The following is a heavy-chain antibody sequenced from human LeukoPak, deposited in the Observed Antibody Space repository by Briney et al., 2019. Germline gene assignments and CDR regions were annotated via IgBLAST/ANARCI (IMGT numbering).Heavy chain of an antibody. V-gene: IGHV3-48*03. CDR3: ARDRDGYNSFDY. D-gene: IGHD5-24*01. CDR2: ISSSSRYT. J-gene: IGHJ4*02. Sequence: PGGSLRLSCAASGFTFSSYEMNWVRQAPGKGLEWVSYISSSSRYTNYADSVKGRFTISRDNAKNSLYLQMNSLRAEDTAVYYCARDRDGYNSFDYWGQGTLVTVSS. CDR1: GFTFSSYE.